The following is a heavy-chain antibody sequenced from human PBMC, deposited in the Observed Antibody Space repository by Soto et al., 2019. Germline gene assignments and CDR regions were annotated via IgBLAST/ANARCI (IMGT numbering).Heavy chain of an antibody. D-gene: IGHD3-9*01. V-gene: IGHV3-21*01. Sequence: EVQLVESGGGLVKPGGSLRLSCAASGFTFSSYSMNWVRQAPGKGLEWVSSISSSSSYIYYADSVKGRFTISRDNAKNSLYLQMNRLRAEDTAVYYCARDGYYDILPGYYEGLDYWGQGTLVTVSS. CDR3: ARDGYYDILPGYYEGLDY. J-gene: IGHJ4*02. CDR1: GFTFSSYS. CDR2: ISSSSSYI.